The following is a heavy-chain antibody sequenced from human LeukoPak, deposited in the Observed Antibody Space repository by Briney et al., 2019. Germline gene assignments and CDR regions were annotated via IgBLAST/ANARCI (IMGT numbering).Heavy chain of an antibody. V-gene: IGHV4-59*01. CDR2: IYSSGST. J-gene: IGHJ5*02. D-gene: IGHD2-8*01. Sequence: SETLSLTCTVSGDSISTYYWSWIRQPPGKGLEWIGYIYSSGSTNYNPSLKSRVTISVGTSKNQFSLQLSSVTAADTAVYYCARGYISNYNWFDPWGQGTLVTVSS. CDR1: GDSISTYY. CDR3: ARGYISNYNWFDP.